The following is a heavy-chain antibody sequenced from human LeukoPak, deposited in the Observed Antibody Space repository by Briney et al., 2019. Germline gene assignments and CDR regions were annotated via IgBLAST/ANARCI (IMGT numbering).Heavy chain of an antibody. CDR3: AKDPKAFYDSSGSVDH. J-gene: IGHJ4*02. D-gene: IGHD3-22*01. Sequence: GGSLRPSCAASGFTFDDYAMHWVRQAPGKGLEWVSGISWNSGSIGYADSVKGRFTISRDNAKNSLYLQMNSLRAEDTALYYCAKDPKAFYDSSGSVDHWGQGTLVTVSS. V-gene: IGHV3-9*01. CDR2: ISWNSGSI. CDR1: GFTFDDYA.